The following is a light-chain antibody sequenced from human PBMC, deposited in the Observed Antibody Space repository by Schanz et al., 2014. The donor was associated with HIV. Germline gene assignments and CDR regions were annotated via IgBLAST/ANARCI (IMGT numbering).Light chain of an antibody. CDR2: DAS. J-gene: IGKJ4*01. CDR1: QSVSIY. Sequence: EIVLTQSPATLSLSPGERASLSCRASQSVSIYLAWYKQKPGQSPRLLIYDASNRATGIPARFSGSGSGTDFTLTISRLEPEDFAVYYCQQYGNSPFTFGGGTKVEI. CDR3: QQYGNSPFT. V-gene: IGKV3-11*01.